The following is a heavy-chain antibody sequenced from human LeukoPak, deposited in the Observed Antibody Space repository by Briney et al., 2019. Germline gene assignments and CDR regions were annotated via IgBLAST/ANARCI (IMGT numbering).Heavy chain of an antibody. CDR1: GYTFTGYY. J-gene: IGHJ4*02. V-gene: IGHV1-2*02. CDR2: INPISGAT. Sequence: ASVKVSCKTSGYTFTGYYMHWVRQAPGQGPEWMGCINPISGATNYAQKFQGRVSMTRDTSITTAYMVLSRLTFDDTAVFYCARGGSYYFGSGRTDYWGQGTQVTVSS. CDR3: ARGGSYYFGSGRTDY. D-gene: IGHD3-10*01.